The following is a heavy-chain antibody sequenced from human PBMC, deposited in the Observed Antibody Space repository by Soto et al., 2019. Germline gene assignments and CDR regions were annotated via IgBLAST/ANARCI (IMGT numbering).Heavy chain of an antibody. D-gene: IGHD3-10*01. CDR3: ARASMVRGYYYYGMDV. V-gene: IGHV3-7*01. Sequence: PGGSLRLSCAASGFTFSSYWMSWVRQAPGKGLEWVANIKQDGSEKYYVDSVKGRFTISRDNAKNSLYLQMNSLRAEDTAVYYCARASMVRGYYYYGMDVWGQGTTVTVSS. J-gene: IGHJ6*02. CDR1: GFTFSSYW. CDR2: IKQDGSEK.